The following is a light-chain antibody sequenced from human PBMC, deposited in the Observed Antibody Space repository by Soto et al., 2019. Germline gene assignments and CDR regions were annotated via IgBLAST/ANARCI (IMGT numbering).Light chain of an antibody. CDR2: DAS. CDR1: QSVSKW. CDR3: QHRANWPLT. Sequence: VLTQSPATLSLSPGERATLSCRASQSVSKWLVWYQQKPGQAPRLLIYDASTRASDIPARFSGSGSGTDFTLTISSLEPDDFAVYYCQHRANWPLTFGGGTKVEIK. V-gene: IGKV3-11*01. J-gene: IGKJ4*01.